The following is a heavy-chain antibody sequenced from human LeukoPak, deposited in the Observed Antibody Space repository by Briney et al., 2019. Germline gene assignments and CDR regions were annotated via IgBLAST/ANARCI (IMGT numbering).Heavy chain of an antibody. V-gene: IGHV1-69*05. CDR1: GGTFGSYA. CDR3: ARDYYGSGSYYTGFFDY. Sequence: GASVKVSCKASGGTFGSYAISWVRQAPGQGLEWMGRIIPIFGTANYAQKFQGRVTITTDESTSTAYMELSSLRSEDTAVYYCARDYYGSGSYYTGFFDYWGQGTLVTVSS. CDR2: IIPIFGTA. D-gene: IGHD3-10*01. J-gene: IGHJ4*02.